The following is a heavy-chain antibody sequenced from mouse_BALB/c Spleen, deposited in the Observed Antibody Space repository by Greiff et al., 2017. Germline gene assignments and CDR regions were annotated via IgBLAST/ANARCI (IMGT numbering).Heavy chain of an antibody. V-gene: IGHV3-8*02. CDR3: ARNYGREGYYAMDY. D-gene: IGHD1-1*01. CDR2: ISYSGST. J-gene: IGHJ4*01. CDR1: GDSITSGY. Sequence: DVQLQESGPSLVKPSQTLSLTCSVTGDSITSGYWNWIRKFPGNKLEYMGYISYSGSTYYNPSLKSRISITRDTSKNQYYLQLNSVTTEDTATYYCARNYGREGYYAMDYWGQGTSVTVSS.